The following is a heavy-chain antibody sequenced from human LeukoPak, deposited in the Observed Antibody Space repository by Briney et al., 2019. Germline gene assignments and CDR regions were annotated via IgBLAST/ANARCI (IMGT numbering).Heavy chain of an antibody. CDR3: ARIPKDILTGYPRHYGMDV. V-gene: IGHV1-24*01. D-gene: IGHD3-9*01. CDR1: GYTLTELS. J-gene: IGHJ6*02. Sequence: VASVKVSCTVSGYTLTELSMHWVRQAPGKGLEWMGGFDPEDGETIYAQKFQGRVTMTEDTSTDTAYMELSSLRSEDTAVYYCARIPKDILTGYPRHYGMDVWGQGTTVTVSS. CDR2: FDPEDGET.